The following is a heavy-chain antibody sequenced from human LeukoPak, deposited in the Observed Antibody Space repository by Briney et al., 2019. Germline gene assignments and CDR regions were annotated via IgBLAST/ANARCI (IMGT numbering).Heavy chain of an antibody. V-gene: IGHV3-48*02. CDR3: ARQCSSGWYTDY. CDR2: ISSTGNTI. D-gene: IGHD6-19*01. Sequence: GGSLRLSCAASGFPFSTYSMNWVRQAPGKGLEWVSYISSTGNTIYYADSVRGRFTISRDNAKNSLYLQMNSLRDEDTAVYYCARQCSSGWYTDYWGQGTLVTVSS. J-gene: IGHJ4*02. CDR1: GFPFSTYS.